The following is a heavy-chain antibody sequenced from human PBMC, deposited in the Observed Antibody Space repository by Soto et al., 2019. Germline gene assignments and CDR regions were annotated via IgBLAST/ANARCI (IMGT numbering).Heavy chain of an antibody. CDR2: IRVIRGSK. CDR3: APAHGILVVTVAMCSIGLTWFDG. Sequence: RRSVTLSSAASGFTFSSYSMNWVRQAPGKGMESLPSIRVIRGSKYDTDSIKGRFTVSRDIAKNSLYLQMNSLTVEVRAVYYCAPAHGILVVTVAMCSIGLTWFDGLGHGALVT. J-gene: IGHJ4*03. V-gene: IGHV3-21*01. CDR1: GFTFSSYS. D-gene: IGHD2-2*01.